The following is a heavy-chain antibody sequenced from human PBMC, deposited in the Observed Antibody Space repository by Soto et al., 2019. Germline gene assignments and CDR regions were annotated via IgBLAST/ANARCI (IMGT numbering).Heavy chain of an antibody. Sequence: SETLSLTCAVYGGSFSGYYWSWIRQPPGKGLEWIGEINHSGSTNYNPSLKSRVTISVDTSKNQFSLKLSSVTAADTAVYYCARGSRSGSLAGRSFDTWGQGTLVTVSS. CDR2: INHSGST. D-gene: IGHD1-26*01. CDR1: GGSFSGYY. J-gene: IGHJ5*02. V-gene: IGHV4-34*01. CDR3: ARGSRSGSLAGRSFDT.